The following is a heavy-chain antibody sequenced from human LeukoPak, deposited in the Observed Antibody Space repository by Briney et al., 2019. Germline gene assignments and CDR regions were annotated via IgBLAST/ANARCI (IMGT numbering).Heavy chain of an antibody. V-gene: IGHV2-5*01. CDR3: AHRYDFWSGYYYFDY. D-gene: IGHD3-3*01. CDR1: GFSLSTSGVG. J-gene: IGHJ4*02. CDR2: IYWNDDK. Sequence: SGPTLVNPTQTLTPTCTFSGFSLSTSGVGVGWIRQPPGKALEWLALIYWNDDKRYSPSLKSRLTITKDTSKNQVVLTMTNMDPVDTATYYCAHRYDFWSGYYYFDYWGQGTLVTVSS.